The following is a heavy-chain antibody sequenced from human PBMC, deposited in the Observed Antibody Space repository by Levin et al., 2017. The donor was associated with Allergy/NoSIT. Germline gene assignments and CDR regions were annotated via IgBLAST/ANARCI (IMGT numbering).Heavy chain of an antibody. CDR2: IYPGDSDT. D-gene: IGHD1-26*01. V-gene: IGHV5-51*01. CDR3: ARRDSIVGADAFDI. J-gene: IGHJ3*02. Sequence: GGSLRLSCKGSGYSFTSYWIGWVRQMPGKGLEWMGIIYPGDSDTRYSPSFQGQVTISADKSISTAYLQWSSLKASDTAMYYCARRDSIVGADAFDIWGQGTMVTVSS. CDR1: GYSFTSYW.